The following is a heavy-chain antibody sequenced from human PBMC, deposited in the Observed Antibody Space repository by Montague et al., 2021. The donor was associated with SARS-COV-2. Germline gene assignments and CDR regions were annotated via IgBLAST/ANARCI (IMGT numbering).Heavy chain of an antibody. CDR2: IFYTGST. D-gene: IGHD2-15*01. Sequence: SETLSLTCSVSGGSTSNYYWTWIRQSPGKGLQWIGYIFYTGSTKFNPSLKSRVSMSLDTSKNHFSLRLSAVTAADTARYYCARAQNICFIANCVNYFDLWGLGALVTGSS. J-gene: IGHJ4*02. CDR1: GGSTSNYY. V-gene: IGHV4-59*01. CDR3: ARAQNICFIANCVNYFDL.